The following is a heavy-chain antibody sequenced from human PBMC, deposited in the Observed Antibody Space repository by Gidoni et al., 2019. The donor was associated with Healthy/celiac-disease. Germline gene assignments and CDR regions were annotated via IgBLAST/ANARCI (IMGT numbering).Heavy chain of an antibody. CDR1: GGTFSSYA. D-gene: IGHD3-10*01. CDR2: IIPIFGTA. J-gene: IGHJ5*02. V-gene: IGHV1-69*01. CDR3: ARRGITMVRGVKADWFDP. Sequence: QVQLVQSGAEVKKPGSSVKVSCKASGGTFSSYALSWVRQAPGQGLEWMGGIIPIFGTANYAQKFQGRVTITADESTSTAYMELSSLRSEDTAVYYCARRGITMVRGVKADWFDPWGQGTLVTVSS.